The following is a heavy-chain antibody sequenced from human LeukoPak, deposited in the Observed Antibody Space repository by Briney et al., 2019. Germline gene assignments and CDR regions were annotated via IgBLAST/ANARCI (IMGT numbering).Heavy chain of an antibody. CDR1: GYTLTELS. CDR2: FDPEDGET. Sequence: ASVKVSCKVSGYTLTELSMHWVRQAPGKGLEWMGGFDPEDGETIYAQKFQGRVTMTEDTSTDTAYMELSSLRSDDTAVYYCARDPPSVADDAFDIWGQGTMVTVSS. D-gene: IGHD6-19*01. V-gene: IGHV1-24*01. CDR3: ARDPPSVADDAFDI. J-gene: IGHJ3*02.